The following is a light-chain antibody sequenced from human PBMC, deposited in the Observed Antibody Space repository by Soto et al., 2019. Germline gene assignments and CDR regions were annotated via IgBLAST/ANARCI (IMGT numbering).Light chain of an antibody. Sequence: DIVMTQSPLSSSVTLGQPASISCKSSQSLVHGDGNTYLSWLHQRPGQPPRLLIYKISERSSGVPDRFSGSGAGTDFTLKISRLEAEDVGVYYCTQATQFPGTFGQGTKLEI. CDR2: KIS. CDR3: TQATQFPGT. CDR1: QSLVHGDGNTY. V-gene: IGKV2-24*01. J-gene: IGKJ2*01.